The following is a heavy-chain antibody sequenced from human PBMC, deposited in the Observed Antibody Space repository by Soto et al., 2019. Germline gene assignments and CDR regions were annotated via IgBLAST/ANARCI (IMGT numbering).Heavy chain of an antibody. CDR1: GFAFNTYS. Sequence: GSLRLSCAASGFAFNTYSMSWVRQAPGKGLEWVSYISSSSGAIYYADSVKGRFTISRDNAKNSVYLEMNSLRAEDTAVYYCARAYTTFDCWGPGTLVTVSS. V-gene: IGHV3-48*01. CDR2: ISSSSGAI. D-gene: IGHD1-26*01. CDR3: ARAYTTFDC. J-gene: IGHJ4*02.